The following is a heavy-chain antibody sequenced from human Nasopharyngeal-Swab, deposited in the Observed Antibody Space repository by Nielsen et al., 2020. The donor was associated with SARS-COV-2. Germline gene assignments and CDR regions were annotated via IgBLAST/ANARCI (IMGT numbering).Heavy chain of an antibody. D-gene: IGHD3-16*02. Sequence: WVRQAPGQGLEWMGGIIPIFGTANYAQKFQGRVTITADESTSTAYMELSSPRSEDTAVYYCASTGRELSNYFDYWGQGTLVTVSS. J-gene: IGHJ4*02. CDR2: IIPIFGTA. CDR3: ASTGRELSNYFDY. V-gene: IGHV1-69*01.